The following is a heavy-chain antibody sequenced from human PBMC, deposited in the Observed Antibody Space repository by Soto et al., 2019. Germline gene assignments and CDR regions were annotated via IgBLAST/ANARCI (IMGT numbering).Heavy chain of an antibody. CDR1: GYTFTSYG. V-gene: IGHV1-18*01. D-gene: IGHD1-1*01. J-gene: IGHJ4*02. CDR3: ARGRYGDY. CDR2: ISAHNGNT. Sequence: QVHLVQSGAEVKKPGASVKDSCKASGYTFTSYGITWVRQAPGQGLEWMGWISAHNGNTDYAQKLQGRVIVTRDTSTSTAYMELRSLISDDTAVYYCARGRYGDYWGQGALVTGSS.